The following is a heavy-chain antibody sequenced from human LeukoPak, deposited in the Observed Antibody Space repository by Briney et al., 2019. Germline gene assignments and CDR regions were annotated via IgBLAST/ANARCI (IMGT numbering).Heavy chain of an antibody. J-gene: IGHJ3*02. V-gene: IGHV4-61*08. CDR2: MYYSVST. CDR3: ARRLTPDAFDI. CDR1: GGSISSGGYY. Sequence: KPSETLSLTFAVSGGSISSGGYYWSWIRQPPGKGLEWIGYMYYSVSTNYNPSLKSRVTISVDTSKNQFSLKLSSVTAADTAVYYCARRLTPDAFDIWGQGTTVTVSS. D-gene: IGHD1-14*01.